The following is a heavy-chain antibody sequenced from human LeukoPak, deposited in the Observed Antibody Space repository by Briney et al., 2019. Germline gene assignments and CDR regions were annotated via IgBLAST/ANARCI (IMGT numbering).Heavy chain of an antibody. D-gene: IGHD5-24*01. CDR1: GFTVSSNY. Sequence: PGGSLRLSCAASGFTVSSNYMSWVRQAPEKGLEWVSVIYSGGSTYYADSVKGRFTISRHNSKNTLYLQMNSLRAEDTAVYFCARAPPRDAYNLGYWGQGTLVTVSS. J-gene: IGHJ4*02. V-gene: IGHV3-53*01. CDR3: ARAPPRDAYNLGY. CDR2: IYSGGST.